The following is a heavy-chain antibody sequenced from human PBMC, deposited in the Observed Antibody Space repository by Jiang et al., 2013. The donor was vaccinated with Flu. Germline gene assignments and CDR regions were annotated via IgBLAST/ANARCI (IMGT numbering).Heavy chain of an antibody. V-gene: IGHV4-39*01. J-gene: IGHJ5*02. D-gene: IGHD3-22*01. CDR1: GGSISSSSYY. CDR3: ARHAYYDSSGYYESAGFLL. CDR2: IYYSGST. Sequence: GPGLVKPSETLSLTCTVSGGSISSSSYYWGWIRQPPGKGLEWIGSIYYSGSTYYNPSLKSRVTISVDTSKNQFSLKLSSVTAADTAVYYCARHAYYDSSGYYESAGFLLWGQGTLVTVSS.